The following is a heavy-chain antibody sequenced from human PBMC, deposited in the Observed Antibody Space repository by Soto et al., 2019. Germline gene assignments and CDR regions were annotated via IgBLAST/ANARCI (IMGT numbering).Heavy chain of an antibody. CDR2: ISYDLSNI. J-gene: IGHJ6*02. V-gene: IGHV3-30-3*01. Sequence: PGGSLRTSSAASGVTLSTYALPGFSKTPGKGLDGVARISYDLSNIYHADSGKSRFTIARDNPKNALYLQINSLRAEDTAVYYCAREGYCSCSSCYSAEEDYGMDVCGQGPTGTLSS. CDR3: AREGYCSCSSCYSAEEDYGMDV. D-gene: IGHD2-15*01. CDR1: GVTLSTYA.